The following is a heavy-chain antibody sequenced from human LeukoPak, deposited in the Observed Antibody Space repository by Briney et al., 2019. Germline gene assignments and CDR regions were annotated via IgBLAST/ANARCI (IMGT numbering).Heavy chain of an antibody. CDR1: GGSISSYY. J-gene: IGHJ3*02. CDR2: IYYSGST. CDR3: ARGLHSRSSGRRFDVFEI. D-gene: IGHD6-6*01. V-gene: IGHV4-59*01. Sequence: SETLSPTCTVSGGSISSYYWSWIRQPPGKGLEWIGYIYYSGSTNYNPSLKSRVTISVDTSKNQFSLKLSSVTAADTAVYYCARGLHSRSSGRRFDVFEIWGQGTMVTVSS.